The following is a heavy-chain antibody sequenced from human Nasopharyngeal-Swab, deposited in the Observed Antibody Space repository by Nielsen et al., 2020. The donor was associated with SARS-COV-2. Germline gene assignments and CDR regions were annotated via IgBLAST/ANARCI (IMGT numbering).Heavy chain of an antibody. CDR2: IKPDGSEK. CDR1: GFTFFCGHW. Sequence: GVLKISCEATGFTFFCGHWMSWVRQAPGKGLEWVANIKPDGSEKNYVDSVKGRFTISRDNARNSLYLQINSLRAEDTAMYYCARESVSITTYIDHWGQGTLVTVSS. V-gene: IGHV3-7*03. D-gene: IGHD3-22*01. CDR3: ARESVSITTYIDH. J-gene: IGHJ4*02.